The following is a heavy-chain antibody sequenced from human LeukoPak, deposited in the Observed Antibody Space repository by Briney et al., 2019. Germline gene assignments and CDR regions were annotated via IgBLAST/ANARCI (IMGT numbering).Heavy chain of an antibody. CDR3: ARFDSSGYEAWFDP. J-gene: IGHJ5*02. D-gene: IGHD3-22*01. CDR1: GGTFSSYA. Sequence: SVKVSCKASGGTFSSYAISWVRQAPGQGLEWMGGIIPIFGTANYAQKFQGRVTITADKSTSTAYMELSSLRSEDTAVYYCARFDSSGYEAWFDPWGQGTLVTVSS. V-gene: IGHV1-69*06. CDR2: IIPIFGTA.